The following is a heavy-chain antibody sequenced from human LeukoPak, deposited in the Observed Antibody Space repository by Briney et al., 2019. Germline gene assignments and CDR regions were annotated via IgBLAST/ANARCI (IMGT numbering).Heavy chain of an antibody. J-gene: IGHJ4*02. CDR1: GFTFSSYA. CDR2: TSYDGSNK. V-gene: IGHV3-30-3*01. CDR3: AREGRGYSYGSFDY. Sequence: GGSLRLSCAASGFTFSSYAMHWVRQAPGKGLEWVAVTSYDGSNKYYADSVKGRFTISRDNSKNTLYLQMNSLRAEDTAVYYCAREGRGYSYGSFDYWGQGTLVTVSS. D-gene: IGHD5-18*01.